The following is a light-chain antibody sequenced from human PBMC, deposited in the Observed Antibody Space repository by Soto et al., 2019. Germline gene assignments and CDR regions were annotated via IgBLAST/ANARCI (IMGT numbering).Light chain of an antibody. CDR3: QQYNNWPPIT. CDR1: QSVSSN. V-gene: IGKV3-15*01. Sequence: EIVMTQSPATLSVSPGERATLSCRASQSVSSNLAWYQQKPGQAPRLLIYRASTRANSIPARFSGSGSGTEVTLTISSLQSEDFAVYYCQQYNNWPPITFGHGTRLEIK. CDR2: RAS. J-gene: IGKJ5*01.